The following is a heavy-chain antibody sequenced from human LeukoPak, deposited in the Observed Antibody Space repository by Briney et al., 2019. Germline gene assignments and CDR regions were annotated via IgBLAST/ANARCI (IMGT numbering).Heavy chain of an antibody. CDR2: LYSGGRT. CDR3: ARDLNTAMVTLGGTIDP. J-gene: IGHJ5*02. Sequence: GGSLRLSCAASGFTVSSKDMNWVRQAPGKGLEWVSVLYSGGRTYYADSVKGRFTISRDNSKNTLYLQMNSLRAEDTAVYYCARDLNTAMVTLGGTIDPWGQGTLVTVSS. V-gene: IGHV3-53*01. D-gene: IGHD5-18*01. CDR1: GFTVSSKD.